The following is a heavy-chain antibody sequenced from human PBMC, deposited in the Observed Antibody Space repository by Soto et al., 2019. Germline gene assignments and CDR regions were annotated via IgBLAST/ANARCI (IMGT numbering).Heavy chain of an antibody. CDR3: AKSLLFVDHGYMDV. V-gene: IGHV1-69*02. CDR2: IIPIQGKA. D-gene: IGHD3-3*01. J-gene: IGHJ6*03. Sequence: QVQLVQSGAELKKPGSSVKVSCEASGGSFTSYSFTWVRQAPGQGLEWMGRIIPIQGKANYALKFQDRVTITADRPTMPVYMELTSLRPEDTAVYFCAKSLLFVDHGYMDVWGKGTTVTVSS. CDR1: GGSFTSYS.